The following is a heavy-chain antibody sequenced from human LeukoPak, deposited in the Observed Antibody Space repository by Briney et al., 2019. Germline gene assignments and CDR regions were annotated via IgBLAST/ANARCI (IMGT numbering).Heavy chain of an antibody. Sequence: GGSLRLSCAASGFTFSNYAMSWVRQAPGKGLEWVSAISGSGDNTYYADSVKGRFTVSRDNSKNTLYVQMKSLRAEDTAVYYCAKDFVVVPGNINYFDYWGQGTLVTVSS. CDR3: AKDFVVVPGNINYFDY. CDR1: GFTFSNYA. CDR2: ISGSGDNT. D-gene: IGHD2-21*02. J-gene: IGHJ4*02. V-gene: IGHV3-23*01.